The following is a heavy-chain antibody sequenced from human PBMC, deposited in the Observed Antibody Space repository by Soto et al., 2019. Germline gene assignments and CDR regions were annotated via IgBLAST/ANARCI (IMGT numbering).Heavy chain of an antibody. V-gene: IGHV4-59*08. CDR2: IYYSGST. CDR1: GGSISSYY. D-gene: IGHD2-15*01. J-gene: IGHJ4*02. CDR3: ARHIYCSGGSCIDY. Sequence: SETLSLTWTVSGGSISSYYWSWIRQPPGKGLEWIGYIYYSGSTNYNPSLKSRVTISVDTSKNQFSLKLSSVTAADTAVYYCARHIYCSGGSCIDYWGQGTLVTVS.